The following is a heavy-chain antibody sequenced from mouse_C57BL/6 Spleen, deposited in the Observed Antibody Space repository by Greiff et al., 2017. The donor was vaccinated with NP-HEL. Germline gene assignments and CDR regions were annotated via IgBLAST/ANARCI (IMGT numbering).Heavy chain of an antibody. CDR1: GFTFSSYT. CDR3: ARRGGYDLYAMDY. CDR2: ISGGGGNT. J-gene: IGHJ4*01. Sequence: EVKVEESGGGLVKPGGSLKLSCAASGFTFSSYTMSWVRQTPEKRLEWVATISGGGGNTYYPDSVKGRFTISRDNAKNTLYLQMSSLRSEDTALYYCARRGGYDLYAMDYWGQGTSVTVSS. D-gene: IGHD2-2*01. V-gene: IGHV5-9*01.